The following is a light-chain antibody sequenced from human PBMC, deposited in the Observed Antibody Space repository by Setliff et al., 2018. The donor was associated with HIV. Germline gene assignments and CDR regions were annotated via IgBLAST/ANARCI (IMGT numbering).Light chain of an antibody. CDR1: SSDVGGYNY. CDR3: SSYTSSSTLV. Sequence: QSALTQPASVSGSPGQSITISCTGTSSDVGGYNYVSWYQQHPGKAPELMIYDVSNRPSGVSNRFSGSKSGNTASLTISGLQAEDEADYYCSSYTSSSTLVFGTGTKVTVL. J-gene: IGLJ1*01. V-gene: IGLV2-14*03. CDR2: DVS.